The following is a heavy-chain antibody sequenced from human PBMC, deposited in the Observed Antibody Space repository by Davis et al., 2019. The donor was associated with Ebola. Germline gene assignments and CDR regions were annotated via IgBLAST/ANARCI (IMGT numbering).Heavy chain of an antibody. V-gene: IGHV5-51*01. CDR2: IYPGDSDT. CDR1: GYSFTSYW. D-gene: IGHD5-18*01. J-gene: IGHJ4*02. CDR3: ARQSVRGTAMVADY. Sequence: GESLKLSCKGSGYSFTSYWIDWVRQMPGKGLEWMGIIYPGDSDTRYSPSFQGQVTISADKSISTAYLQWSSLKAADTAMYYCARQSVRGTAMVADYWGQGTLVTVSS.